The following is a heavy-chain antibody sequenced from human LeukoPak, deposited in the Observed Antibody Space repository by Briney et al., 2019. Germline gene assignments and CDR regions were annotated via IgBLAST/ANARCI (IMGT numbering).Heavy chain of an antibody. CDR3: ARQNSGGYYYYMDV. Sequence: SGPTLVNPTQTLTLTCTFSGFSLSTSGMCVSRIRQPPGKALEWLARIDWDDDKYYSTSLKTRLTISKDTSKNQVVLTMTNMDPVDTATYYCARQNSGGYYYYMDVWGKGTTVTVSS. CDR1: GFSLSTSGMC. V-gene: IGHV2-70*11. J-gene: IGHJ6*03. CDR2: IDWDDDK. D-gene: IGHD2/OR15-2a*01.